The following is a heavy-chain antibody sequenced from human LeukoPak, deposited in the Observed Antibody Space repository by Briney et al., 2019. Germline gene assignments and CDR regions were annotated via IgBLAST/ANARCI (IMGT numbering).Heavy chain of an antibody. CDR1: GFTFDDYA. V-gene: IGHV3-43*02. D-gene: IGHD1-26*01. J-gene: IGHJ4*02. Sequence: GGSLRLSCAASGFTFDDYAMHWVRQAPGKGLEWVSLISGDGVSTSYADSVKGRFTISRDNSKNSLYLQMNGLRTEDTALYYCAKVRPYYSGSYEYYFDYWGQGTLVTVSS. CDR3: AKVRPYYSGSYEYYFDY. CDR2: ISGDGVST.